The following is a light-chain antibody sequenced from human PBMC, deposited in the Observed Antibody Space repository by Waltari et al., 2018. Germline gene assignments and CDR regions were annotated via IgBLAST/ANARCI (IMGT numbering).Light chain of an antibody. V-gene: IGKV1-5*03. J-gene: IGKJ4*02. CDR1: QSVKNN. Sequence: DIQMTPSPSTLSTSAGDRVTITCRASQSVKNNLAWYQLRPGKAPRVLSHKASRLESGVPSRFSGSGFGTEFTLTISSLQPDDSAMYYGQEYDSLPITFGGGTKVEIK. CDR3: QEYDSLPIT. CDR2: KAS.